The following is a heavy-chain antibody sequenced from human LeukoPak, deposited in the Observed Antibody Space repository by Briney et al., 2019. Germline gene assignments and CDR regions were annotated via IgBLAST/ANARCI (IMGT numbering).Heavy chain of an antibody. CDR1: GGSISSHY. Sequence: PSETLSLTCTVSGGSISSHYWSWIRQPAGKGLEWIGRIYNTGSTSYNPSLKSRVTMSVDTSKNQFSLKLSSVTAADTAVYYCARRGSGGWYVLDYWGQGTLVTVSS. D-gene: IGHD6-19*01. V-gene: IGHV4-4*07. CDR3: ARRGSGGWYVLDY. CDR2: IYNTGST. J-gene: IGHJ4*02.